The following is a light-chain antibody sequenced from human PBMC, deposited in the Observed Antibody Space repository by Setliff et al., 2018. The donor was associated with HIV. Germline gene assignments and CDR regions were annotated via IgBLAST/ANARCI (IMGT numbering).Light chain of an antibody. CDR1: SSDVGSYNL. CDR3: SSYAITNTLP. CDR2: EGS. Sequence: QSVLTQPASVSASPGQSITISCTGTSSDVGSYNLVSWYQQHPGKAPKLIISEGSERPSGVSNRFSGSKSGNTASLTISGLQAEDEADYYCSSYAITNTLPFGTGTKVTVL. V-gene: IGLV2-14*02. J-gene: IGLJ1*01.